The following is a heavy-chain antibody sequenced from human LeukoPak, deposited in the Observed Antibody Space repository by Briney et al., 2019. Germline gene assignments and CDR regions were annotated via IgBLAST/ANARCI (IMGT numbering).Heavy chain of an antibody. D-gene: IGHD3-10*01. CDR1: GYTFSNYG. Sequence: ASVKASCKASGYTFSNYGVSWVRQAPGQGLEWMGWINPDSGGTIYAQNFQGRVTMTRDTSISTAYMELSSLRSDDTAVYYCARDLGDTYGSVGDFDYWGQGTLVTVSS. J-gene: IGHJ4*02. CDR3: ARDLGDTYGSVGDFDY. V-gene: IGHV1-2*02. CDR2: INPDSGGT.